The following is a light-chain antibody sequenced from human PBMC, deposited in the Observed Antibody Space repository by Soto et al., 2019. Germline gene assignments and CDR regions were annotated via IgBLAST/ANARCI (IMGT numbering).Light chain of an antibody. CDR1: QSVSSN. J-gene: IGKJ2*01. V-gene: IGKV3-15*01. CDR3: QQYNDWPPKQYT. Sequence: EIVMTQSPATLSVSPGERATLSCRASQSVSSNLAWYQQKPGQAPRLLIYGASTRATGIPARFSGSGSGTEFTLTISSLQSEAFAVYYGQQYNDWPPKQYTVGQGTKLEIK. CDR2: GAS.